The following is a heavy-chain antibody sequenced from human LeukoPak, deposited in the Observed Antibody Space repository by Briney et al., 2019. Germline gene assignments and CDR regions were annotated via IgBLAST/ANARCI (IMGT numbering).Heavy chain of an antibody. Sequence: SVKVSCKASGGTFSNYAISWVRQAPGQGLEWMGGIIPIFGTANYAQKFQGRVTITADESTSTAYMELNSLRSEDTAVYYCARLTLGIAAAGTRRHFDYWGQGTLVTVSS. J-gene: IGHJ4*02. CDR1: GGTFSNYA. CDR3: ARLTLGIAAAGTRRHFDY. D-gene: IGHD6-13*01. V-gene: IGHV1-69*13. CDR2: IIPIFGTA.